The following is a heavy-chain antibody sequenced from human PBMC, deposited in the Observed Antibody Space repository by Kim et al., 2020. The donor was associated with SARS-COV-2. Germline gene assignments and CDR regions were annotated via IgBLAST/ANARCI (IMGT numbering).Heavy chain of an antibody. CDR2: FDPEDGET. D-gene: IGHD6-13*01. Sequence: ASVKVSCKVSGYTLTELSMHWVRQAPGKGLEWMGGFDPEDGETSYAQKFQGRVTMTEDTSTDTAYMELSSLRSEDTAVYYCATAFALAAAGGGYTYYYGMDVWGQGTTVTVSS. V-gene: IGHV1-24*01. CDR3: ATAFALAAAGGGYTYYYGMDV. CDR1: GYTLTELS. J-gene: IGHJ6*02.